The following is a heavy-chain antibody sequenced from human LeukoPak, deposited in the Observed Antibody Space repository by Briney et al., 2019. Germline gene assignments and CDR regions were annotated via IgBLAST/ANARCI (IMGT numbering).Heavy chain of an antibody. CDR2: IIPIFGTA. CDR3: ARVRLAAEPNDDNWFDP. Sequence: ASVKVSCKASGGTFSSYAISWVRQAPGQGLEWMGGIIPIFGTANYAQKFQGRVTITTDESTSTAHMELSSLRSEDTAVYYCARVRLAAEPNDDNWFDPWGQGTLVTVSS. D-gene: IGHD2-8*01. V-gene: IGHV1-69*05. CDR1: GGTFSSYA. J-gene: IGHJ5*02.